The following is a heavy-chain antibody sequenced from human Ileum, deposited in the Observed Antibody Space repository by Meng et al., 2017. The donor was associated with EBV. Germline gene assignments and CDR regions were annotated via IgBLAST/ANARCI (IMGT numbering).Heavy chain of an antibody. CDR1: GGSFSGYY. CDR3: ARGRGYGDYGSLY. CDR2: INHSGST. Sequence: QGQLQQWGAGLLKPSETLSLTCAVYGGSFSGYYWSWIRRPPGKGLEWIGEINHSGSTNYNPSLKSRVTISVDTSKNQFSLKLSSVTAADTAVYYCARGRGYGDYGSLYWGQGTLVTVSS. V-gene: IGHV4-34*01. J-gene: IGHJ4*02. D-gene: IGHD4-17*01.